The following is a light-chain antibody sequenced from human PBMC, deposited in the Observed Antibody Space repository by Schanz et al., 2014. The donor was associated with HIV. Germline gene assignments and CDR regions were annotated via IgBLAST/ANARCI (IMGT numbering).Light chain of an antibody. Sequence: QSALTQPASVSGSPGQSITISCSGTSSDIGGSDYVSWYQQHPGKAPKLMIYEVSKRPSGVPDRFSGSKSGNTASLTVSGLQAEDEADYYCSSYAGSNVVFGGGTKLTVL. J-gene: IGLJ2*01. CDR2: EVS. CDR1: SSDIGGSDY. CDR3: SSYAGSNVV. V-gene: IGLV2-8*01.